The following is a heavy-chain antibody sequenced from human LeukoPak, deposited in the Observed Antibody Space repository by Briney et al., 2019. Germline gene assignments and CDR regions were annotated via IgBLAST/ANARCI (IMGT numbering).Heavy chain of an antibody. CDR1: GYTFTGYY. CDR2: INSDTAVT. V-gene: IGHV1-2*02. D-gene: IGHD3-3*01. CDR3: ARDEAGGDDLVAFDI. J-gene: IGHJ3*02. Sequence: PEASVKVSCKASGYTFTGYYMHWVRQAPGQGLEWMGWINSDTAVTNYAQNFQGRVTLTRDTSISTTYLELSSLRSDDTAVYYCARDEAGGDDLVAFDIWGQGTMVTVSS.